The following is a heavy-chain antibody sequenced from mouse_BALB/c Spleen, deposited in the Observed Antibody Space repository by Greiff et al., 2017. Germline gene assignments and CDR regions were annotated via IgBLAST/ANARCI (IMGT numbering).Heavy chain of an antibody. V-gene: IGHV1-80*01. CDR1: GYAFSSYC. Sequence: QVQLQQSGPDLVRPWPSVSISCKVSGYAFSSYCAYWLKQRSGQGIVWIGHFFPGDGDTNYNGKFKGKATLTADKSSSTAYMQISDLTAEDSAVYFCAGQHGLCDYWGQGTLVTVSA. D-gene: IGHD3-1*01. CDR3: AGQHGLCDY. CDR2: FFPGDGDT. J-gene: IGHJ3*01.